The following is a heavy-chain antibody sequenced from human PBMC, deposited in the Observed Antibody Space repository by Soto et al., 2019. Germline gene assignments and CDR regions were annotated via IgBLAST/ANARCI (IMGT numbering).Heavy chain of an antibody. V-gene: IGHV3-23*04. D-gene: IGHD3-10*01. J-gene: IGHJ4*02. CDR1: GFTFNTYA. CDR3: ARDPVGYGSGSHNYFDF. CDR2: TSASGNHT. Sequence: LLVESGGGLVQPGGSLRLSCEASGFTFNTYAMNWVRQAPGKGLEWVAATSASGNHTYYATSVKGRFTISRDNSKNILYLQMNSMRAEDTAVYSCARDPVGYGSGSHNYFDFWGQGTLVTVSS.